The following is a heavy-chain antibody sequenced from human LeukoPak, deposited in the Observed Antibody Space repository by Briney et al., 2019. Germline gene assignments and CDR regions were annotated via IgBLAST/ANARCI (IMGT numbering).Heavy chain of an antibody. J-gene: IGHJ5*02. CDR3: ASTQIIVGATDNWFDP. CDR2: IYYSGST. Sequence: ASETLSLTCTVSGGSISSSSYYWGWIRQPPGKGLEWIGSIYYSGSTYYNPSLKSRVTISVDTSKNQFSLKLSSVTAADTAVYYCASTQIIVGATDNWFDPWGQGTLVTVSS. CDR1: GGSISSSSYY. V-gene: IGHV4-39*07. D-gene: IGHD1-26*01.